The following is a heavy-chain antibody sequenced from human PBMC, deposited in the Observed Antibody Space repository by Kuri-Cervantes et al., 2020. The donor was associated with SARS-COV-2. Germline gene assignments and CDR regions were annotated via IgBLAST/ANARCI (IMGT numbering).Heavy chain of an antibody. Sequence: ASVKVSCKASGYTFSSYHMHWVRQAPGQGLEWMGIIYPSGGSTSYPQKFQGRVSMTSDASTTTVYMELSSLRSEDAAVYYCALGYWGSGYPRNYYYMDVWGKGTTVTVSS. D-gene: IGHD3-22*01. CDR1: GYTFSSYH. CDR2: IYPSGGST. J-gene: IGHJ6*03. CDR3: ALGYWGSGYPRNYYYMDV. V-gene: IGHV1-46*01.